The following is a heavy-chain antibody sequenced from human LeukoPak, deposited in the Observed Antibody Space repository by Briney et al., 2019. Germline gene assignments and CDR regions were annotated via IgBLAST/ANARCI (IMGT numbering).Heavy chain of an antibody. V-gene: IGHV3-30*18. CDR1: GFTLSSYG. Sequence: GGCLRLSCAASGFTLSSYGMHWVRQAPGKGLEWVAVISYDGSNKYYADSVKGRFTISRDNSRNTLYLQMNSLRAEDTAVYYCAKDRSTYSYGYADFDYWGQGTLVTVSS. CDR3: AKDRSTYSYGYADFDY. D-gene: IGHD5-18*01. J-gene: IGHJ4*02. CDR2: ISYDGSNK.